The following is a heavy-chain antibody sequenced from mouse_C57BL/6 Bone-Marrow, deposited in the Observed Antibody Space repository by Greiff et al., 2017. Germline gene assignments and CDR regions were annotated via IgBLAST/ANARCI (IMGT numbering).Heavy chain of an antibody. CDR2: IYPGSGST. J-gene: IGHJ2*01. V-gene: IGHV1-55*01. CDR3: ARDYYGNFYFDY. Sequence: VQLQQHGAELVKPGASVKMSCKASGYTFTSYWITWVKQRPGQGLEWIGDIYPGSGSTNYNEKFKSKATLTVDTSSSTAYMQLSSLTSEDSAVYYCARDYYGNFYFDYWGQGTTLTVSS. D-gene: IGHD2-1*01. CDR1: GYTFTSYW.